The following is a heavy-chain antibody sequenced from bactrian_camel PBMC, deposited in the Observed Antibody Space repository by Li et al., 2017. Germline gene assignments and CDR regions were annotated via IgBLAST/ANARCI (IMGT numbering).Heavy chain of an antibody. Sequence: QLVESGGGSVQAGGSLTLSCAASGNIDSSIVMAWIRQSPGKKREGVAAIYIHGGSTNYADSMKGRFTISQDSARNTVYLQINSLKPEDTAMYYCAAVVGCSTAPWLRDPGQRQGPIYWGQGTQVTVS. CDR1: GNIDSSIV. CDR2: IYIHGGST. D-gene: IGHD7*01. J-gene: IGHJ4*01. CDR3: AAVVGCSTAPWLRDPGQRQGPIY. V-gene: IGHV3S53*01.